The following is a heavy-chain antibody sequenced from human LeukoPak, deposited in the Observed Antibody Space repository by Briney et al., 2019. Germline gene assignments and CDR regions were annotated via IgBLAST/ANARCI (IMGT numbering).Heavy chain of an antibody. CDR1: GGSISSSSYY. D-gene: IGHD4-17*01. CDR2: IYYSGST. Sequence: PAETLSLTCTVSGGSISSSSYYWGWIRQPPGKGLEWIGSIYYSGSTYYNPSLKSPVTISVDTSKNQFCLKLSSVTAADTAVYYCARQGIGYGDYFDYWGQGTLVTVSS. V-gene: IGHV4-39*01. CDR3: ARQGIGYGDYFDY. J-gene: IGHJ4*02.